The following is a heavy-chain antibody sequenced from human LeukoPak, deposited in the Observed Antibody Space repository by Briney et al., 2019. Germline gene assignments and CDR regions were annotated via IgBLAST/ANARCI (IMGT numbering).Heavy chain of an antibody. CDR2: IYYSGST. Sequence: SETLSLTCTVSGGSISSGGYYWSWIRQHPGKGLEWTGYIYYSGSTYYNPSLKSRVTISVDTSKNQFSLKLSSVTAADTAVYYCARGSARYSYGYYYFDYWGQGTLVTVSS. J-gene: IGHJ4*02. CDR1: GGSISSGGYY. D-gene: IGHD5-18*01. CDR3: ARGSARYSYGYYYFDY. V-gene: IGHV4-31*03.